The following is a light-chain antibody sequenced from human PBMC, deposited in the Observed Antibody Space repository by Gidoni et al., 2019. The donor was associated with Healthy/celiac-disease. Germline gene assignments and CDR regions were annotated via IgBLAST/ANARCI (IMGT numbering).Light chain of an antibody. V-gene: IGKV3-20*01. CDR3: QQYSSTPSWT. CDR2: CAS. J-gene: IGKJ1*01. CDR1: QSVSSSY. Sequence: EIVLTQSPGTLSLSPAERATLSCRASQSVSSSYLARYQQKPGQAPRLLIYCASSRATSIPDRFSGSGSGTDFTLTISRLVPQDFAVYYCQQYSSTPSWTFGQGTKVEIK.